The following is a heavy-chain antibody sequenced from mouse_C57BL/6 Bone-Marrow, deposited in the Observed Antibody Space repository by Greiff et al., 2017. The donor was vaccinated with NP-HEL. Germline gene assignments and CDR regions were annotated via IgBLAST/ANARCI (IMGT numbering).Heavy chain of an antibody. J-gene: IGHJ4*01. V-gene: IGHV2-9-1*01. CDR2: IWPGGGT. D-gene: IGHD1-1*01. CDR3: ARNNPYYDGSEALDY. Sequence: VQRVESGPGLVAPAPCLSITCTVSGFTLTSYAISWVRQPPGKGLEWLGVIWPGGGTTYNSALKSGLSISKDNSKSQVFLKMNRLHTDDTARYYGARNNPYYDGSEALDYWGQGTSVTVAS. CDR1: GFTLTSYA.